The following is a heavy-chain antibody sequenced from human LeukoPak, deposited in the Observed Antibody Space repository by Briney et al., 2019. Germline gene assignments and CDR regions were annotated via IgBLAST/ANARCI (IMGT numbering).Heavy chain of an antibody. CDR3: ARDHGSSGLDY. CDR2: INPNSGGT. CDR1: GYTFTGYY. Sequence: ASVTVSCKASGYTFTGYYIHWVRQAPGQGLEWMGWINPNSGGTNYAQKFQGRVTMTRDTSISTAYMELSRLRSDDTAVYYCARDHGSSGLDYWGQGTLVTVSS. D-gene: IGHD6-6*01. J-gene: IGHJ4*02. V-gene: IGHV1-2*02.